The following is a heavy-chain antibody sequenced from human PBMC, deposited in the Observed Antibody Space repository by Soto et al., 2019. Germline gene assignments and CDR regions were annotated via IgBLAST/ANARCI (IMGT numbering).Heavy chain of an antibody. Sequence: EVQLLESGGDSVQPGGSVRLSCAGSGFTFINYAMNWVRQAPGKGLEWVSTISGGGDATFFADSVRGRFTFSRDNSKKTVTLQMTSLGVDDSAVYYCARRVVGSTSRPDYWYFDLWGRGTLVTVSS. CDR2: ISGGGDAT. J-gene: IGHJ2*01. V-gene: IGHV3-23*01. CDR1: GFTFINYA. CDR3: ARRVVGSTSRPDYWYFDL. D-gene: IGHD2-21*01.